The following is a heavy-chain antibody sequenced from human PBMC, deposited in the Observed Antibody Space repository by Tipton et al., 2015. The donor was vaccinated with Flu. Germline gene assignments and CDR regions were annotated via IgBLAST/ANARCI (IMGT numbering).Heavy chain of an antibody. D-gene: IGHD4-11*01. CDR2: IYHSGTA. CDR1: GGFITSGSYY. J-gene: IGHJ5*02. Sequence: TLSLTCTVSGGFITSGSYYWGWIRQPPGKGLEWIGSIYHSGTAYYNPSLKSRVTISVDTSKNQISLKLSSVTAADTAVYYCARYPESNYHWFGPWGQGALVTVSS. CDR3: ARYPESNYHWFGP. V-gene: IGHV4-39*07.